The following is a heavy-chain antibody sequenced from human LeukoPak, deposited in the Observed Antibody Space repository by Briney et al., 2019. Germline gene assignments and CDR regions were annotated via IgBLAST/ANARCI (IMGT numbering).Heavy chain of an antibody. CDR1: GFPFNTYN. D-gene: IGHD1-26*01. CDR2: FDTTGTYI. J-gene: IGHJ3*01. Sequence: PGGSLRLSCAASGFPFNTYNMNRVRQAPGKGLEWVSSFDTTGTYIYYAASVKGRFTISRDNAKNSLYLHMNSLRAEDTAVYYCATRGAGQTGAFDFWGHGTMVTVSS. V-gene: IGHV3-21*01. CDR3: ATRGAGQTGAFDF.